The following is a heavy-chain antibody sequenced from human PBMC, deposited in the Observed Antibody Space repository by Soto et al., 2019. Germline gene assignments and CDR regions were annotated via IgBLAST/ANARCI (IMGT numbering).Heavy chain of an antibody. J-gene: IGHJ4*01. D-gene: IGHD3-10*01. CDR2: IIPMFATT. V-gene: IGHV1-69*13. Sequence: SVKVSCKXSGGTFGTYAINWVRQTPGQGLEWMGGIIPMFATTNYAQEFQGRVTITADESTGTAYMELSSLRSDDTAVYFCARREGVIPVWRYWGHGTLVTVSS. CDR3: ARREGVIPVWRY. CDR1: GGTFGTYA.